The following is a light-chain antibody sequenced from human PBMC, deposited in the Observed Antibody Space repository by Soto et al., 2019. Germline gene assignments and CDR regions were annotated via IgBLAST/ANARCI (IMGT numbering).Light chain of an antibody. Sequence: QSVLTQPASVSGSPGQSIAISCTGSSSDVGIYNYVSWYQQHPGKVPKLIIYEVTNRPSGVSNRVSGSKSGNTASLTISGLQAEDEADDYCSSYTTSSTRGFGTGTKLTVL. CDR3: SSYTTSSTRG. CDR1: SSDVGIYNY. CDR2: EVT. V-gene: IGLV2-14*01. J-gene: IGLJ1*01.